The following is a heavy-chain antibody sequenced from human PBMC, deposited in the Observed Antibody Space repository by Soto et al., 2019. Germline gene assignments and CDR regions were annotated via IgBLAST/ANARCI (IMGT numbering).Heavy chain of an antibody. CDR1: GGSFSGYY. Sequence: KASETLSLTCAVYGGSFSGYYWSWIRQPPGKGLEWIGEINHSGSTNYNPSLKSRVTISVDTSKNQFSLKLSSVTAADTAVYYCARVSLADWFDPWGQGTLVTVSS. J-gene: IGHJ5*02. V-gene: IGHV4-34*01. CDR2: INHSGST. CDR3: ARVSLADWFDP.